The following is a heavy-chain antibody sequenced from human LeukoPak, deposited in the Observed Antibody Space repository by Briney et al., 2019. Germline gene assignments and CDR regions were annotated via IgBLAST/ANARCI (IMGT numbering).Heavy chain of an antibody. CDR2: IKEDGSVK. Sequence: GGSLRLSCVASGFTFSNYWMSWLRQAPGKGLEWMANIKEDGSVKYYVDSLEGRFTISRDNSKNTLYLQMNSLRAEDTAVYYCARDLVVRGVTDYYGMDVWGKGTTVTVSS. V-gene: IGHV3-7*03. CDR1: GFTFSNYW. CDR3: ARDLVVRGVTDYYGMDV. D-gene: IGHD3-10*01. J-gene: IGHJ6*04.